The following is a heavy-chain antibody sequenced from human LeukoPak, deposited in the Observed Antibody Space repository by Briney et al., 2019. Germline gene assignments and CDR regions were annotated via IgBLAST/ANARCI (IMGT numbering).Heavy chain of an antibody. CDR3: ARGRPVDY. CDR1: GFTFNHYG. CDR2: ITANSSPM. J-gene: IGHJ4*02. Sequence: RPGGSLRLSCAASGFTFNHYGMNWVPEAPGKGREWGSYITANSSPMFYADSAKGRFTISRDNAKNSVSLQMNILPAEKRPGYYCARGRPVDYWGQGTLVTVSS. D-gene: IGHD6-6*01. V-gene: IGHV3-48*01.